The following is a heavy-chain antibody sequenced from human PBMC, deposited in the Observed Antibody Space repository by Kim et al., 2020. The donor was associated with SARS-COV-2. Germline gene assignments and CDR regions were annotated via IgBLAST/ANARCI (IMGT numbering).Heavy chain of an antibody. J-gene: IGHJ6*02. CDR1: GYTFTGYY. CDR3: ARGVPSMVRGVIDYYYGMDV. CDR2: INPNSGGT. V-gene: IGHV1-2*05. D-gene: IGHD3-10*01. Sequence: ASVKVSCKASGYTFTGYYMHWVRQAPGQGLEWMGRINPNSGGTNYAQKFQGRVTMTRDTSISTAYMELSRLRSDDTVVYYCARGVPSMVRGVIDYYYGMDVWGQGTTVTVSS.